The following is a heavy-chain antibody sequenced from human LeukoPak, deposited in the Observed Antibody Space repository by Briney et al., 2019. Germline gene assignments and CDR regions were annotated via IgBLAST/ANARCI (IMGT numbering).Heavy chain of an antibody. Sequence: SETLSLTCAVYGGSFSGYYWSWIRQPPGMGLEWIGEINHSGSTNYNPSLKSRVTISVDTSKNQFSLKLSSVTAADTAVYYCARGRSTSWQLPFDYWGQGTLVTVSS. V-gene: IGHV4-34*01. J-gene: IGHJ4*02. D-gene: IGHD2-2*01. CDR2: INHSGST. CDR3: ARGRSTSWQLPFDY. CDR1: GGSFSGYY.